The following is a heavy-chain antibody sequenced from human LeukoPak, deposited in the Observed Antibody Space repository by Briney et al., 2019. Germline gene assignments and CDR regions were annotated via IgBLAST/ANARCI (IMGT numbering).Heavy chain of an antibody. CDR2: IYYSGST. CDR1: RDSISRGSYY. D-gene: IGHD4-17*01. V-gene: IGHV4-39*01. Sequence: KPSETLSLTCTVSRDSISRGSYYWGWIRQPPGKGLEWIGTIYYSGSTYYNPSLKSRATISVDTAKNYFSLSLRSVTAADTALYYCARQDYVSSYFDPWGQGTLVTVSS. J-gene: IGHJ5*02. CDR3: ARQDYVSSYFDP.